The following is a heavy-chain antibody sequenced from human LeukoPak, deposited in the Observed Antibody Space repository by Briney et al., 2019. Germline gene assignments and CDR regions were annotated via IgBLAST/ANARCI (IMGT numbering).Heavy chain of an antibody. D-gene: IGHD3-22*01. CDR3: ARAPWYDSSGLDY. CDR1: GGSISSYY. CDR2: IYYSGST. J-gene: IGHJ4*02. Sequence: PSETLSLTCTVSGGSISSYYWSWIRQPPGKGLEWIGYIYYSGSTNYNPSLKSRVTISVDTSKNQFSLKLSSVTAADTAVYYCARAPWYDSSGLDYCGQGTLVTVSS. V-gene: IGHV4-59*01.